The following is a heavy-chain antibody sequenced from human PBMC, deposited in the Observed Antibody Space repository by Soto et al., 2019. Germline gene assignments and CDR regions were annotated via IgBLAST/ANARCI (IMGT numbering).Heavy chain of an antibody. V-gene: IGHV3-11*05. CDR2: ISTGSSHT. Sequence: QVQLVESGGGLVKPGGSLRLSCAASGFTFSDCYMSWIRRAPGKGLEWVSYISTGSSHTNYADSVKGRFTISRDNAKNSLYLQMNSLRADDTAVYYCAREIWGSSSWWDYWGQGTLVTLSS. CDR3: AREIWGSSSWWDY. D-gene: IGHD6-13*01. J-gene: IGHJ4*02. CDR1: GFTFSDCY.